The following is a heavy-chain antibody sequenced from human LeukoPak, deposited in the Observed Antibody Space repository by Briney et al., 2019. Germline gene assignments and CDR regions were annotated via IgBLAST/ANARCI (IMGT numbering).Heavy chain of an antibody. CDR1: GASISSSNW. D-gene: IGHD1-26*01. Sequence: PSGTLSLTCAVSGASISSSNWWSWVRQPPGKGLEWIASIYYSGSTYYNPSLKSRVTISIDTSKNQFSLKLSSVTAADTAVYYCARLVGAATDPFDYWGQGTLVTVSS. CDR3: ARLVGAATDPFDY. CDR2: IYYSGST. V-gene: IGHV4-4*02. J-gene: IGHJ4*02.